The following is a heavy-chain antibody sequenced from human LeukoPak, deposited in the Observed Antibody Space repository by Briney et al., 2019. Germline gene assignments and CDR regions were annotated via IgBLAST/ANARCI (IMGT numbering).Heavy chain of an antibody. CDR1: GYTFSGTGWY. D-gene: IGHD2-8*01. CDR3: ARDGPAQILVLDC. Sequence: ASVKVSCKASGYTFSGTGWYLYWLRQAPGQGLECMGWIYPNNGATAYAQKFQGRVAMTRDTSITTAYMELSRLRPDDTAVYYYARDGPAQILVLDCRGRATLVAV. V-gene: IGHV1-2*02. J-gene: IGHJ4*02. CDR2: IYPNNGAT.